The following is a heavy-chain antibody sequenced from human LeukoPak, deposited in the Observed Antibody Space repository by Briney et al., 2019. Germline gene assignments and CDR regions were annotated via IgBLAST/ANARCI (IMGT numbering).Heavy chain of an antibody. CDR3: ARSPVHCSSTRCYRDYYYGMDV. CDR2: MNPNSGNT. Sequence: ASVKLSCKASGYTFTSYDINWVRQATGQGLEWMGWMNPNSGNTGYAQKFQGRVIMSRNTSISTGYMELSSLRSEDTGVYYCARSPVHCSSTRCYRDYYYGMDVWGQGTTVTVSS. J-gene: IGHJ6*02. D-gene: IGHD2-2*02. V-gene: IGHV1-8*01. CDR1: GYTFTSYD.